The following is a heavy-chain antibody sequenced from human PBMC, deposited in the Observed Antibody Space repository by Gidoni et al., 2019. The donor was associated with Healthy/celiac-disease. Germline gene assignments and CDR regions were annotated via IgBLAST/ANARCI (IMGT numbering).Heavy chain of an antibody. CDR2: VNHSGST. J-gene: IGHJ4*02. CDR1: GGSFSGYY. D-gene: IGHD2-2*01. V-gene: IGHV4-34*01. Sequence: QVQLQQWGAGPLKPSETLSLTCAVHGGSFSGYYWSWIRQPPGKWLEWIGEVNHSGSTNYSPYLRSRVTISVDTSKNQFSLKLSCVTAADTAVYYCARGVGYCSSTSCRGYWGQGTLVTVSS. CDR3: ARGVGYCSSTSCRGY.